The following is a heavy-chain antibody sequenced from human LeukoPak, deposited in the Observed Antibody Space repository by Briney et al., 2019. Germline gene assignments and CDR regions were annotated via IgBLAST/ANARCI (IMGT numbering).Heavy chain of an antibody. Sequence: PGGSLRLSCAASGFTFSSYSMNWVRQAPGKGLEWVSSISSSSSYIYYADSVKGRFTISRDNAKNSLYLQMNSLRAEDTAVYYCARDDYVWGSYRLPDYWGREPWSPSPQ. V-gene: IGHV3-21*01. CDR2: ISSSSSYI. J-gene: IGHJ4*02. CDR3: ARDDYVWGSYRLPDY. D-gene: IGHD3-16*02. CDR1: GFTFSSYS.